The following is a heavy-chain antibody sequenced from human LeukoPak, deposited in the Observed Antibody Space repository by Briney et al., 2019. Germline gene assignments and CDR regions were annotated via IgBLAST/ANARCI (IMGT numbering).Heavy chain of an antibody. CDR1: GYSFTSYW. Sequence: GESLKISCKGSGYSFTSYWIGWVRQMPGKGLEWTGIIYPGDSDTRYSPSFQGQVTISADKSISTAYLQWSSLKASDTAMYYCARGYYDSSGYYYRGFDYWGQGTLVTVSS. D-gene: IGHD3-22*01. CDR3: ARGYYDSSGYYYRGFDY. V-gene: IGHV5-51*01. J-gene: IGHJ4*02. CDR2: IYPGDSDT.